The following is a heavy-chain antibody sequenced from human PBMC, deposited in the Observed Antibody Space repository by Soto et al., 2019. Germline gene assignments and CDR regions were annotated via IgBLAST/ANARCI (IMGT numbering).Heavy chain of an antibody. Sequence: EAQLAESGGGLVQPRGSLRLSCAASGFTFSSHWMHWVRQAPGQGPEGVARVNEDGSGGDYAESVKGRFTISRDNAKNTLYLEMNSLRVEDTAVYYCARPRSKSSSGFDIWGQGTMVTVSS. D-gene: IGHD6-6*01. V-gene: IGHV3-74*01. CDR1: GFTFSSHW. J-gene: IGHJ3*02. CDR2: VNEDGSGG. CDR3: ARPRSKSSSGFDI.